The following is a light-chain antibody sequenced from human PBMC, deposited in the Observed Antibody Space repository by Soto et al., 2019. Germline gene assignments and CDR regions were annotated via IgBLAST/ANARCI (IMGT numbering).Light chain of an antibody. J-gene: IGLJ2*01. Sequence: QSALTQPPSASGSPGQSVTISCTGTSGDVGAYNFVSWYQQHPGKAPKLIISEVTKRPSGVPDRFSGSKSGNTASLTVSGLQAEDEAAYYCSSYAGNYVVFGGGTKLTVL. CDR3: SSYAGNYVV. V-gene: IGLV2-8*01. CDR1: SGDVGAYNF. CDR2: EVT.